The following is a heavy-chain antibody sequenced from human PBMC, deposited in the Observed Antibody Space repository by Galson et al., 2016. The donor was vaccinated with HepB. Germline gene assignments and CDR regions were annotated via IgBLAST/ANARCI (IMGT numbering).Heavy chain of an antibody. J-gene: IGHJ5*02. D-gene: IGHD1-26*01. CDR2: LSYDGSQE. Sequence: LRLSCAASGFPFSKYAIHWVRQAPGKGLEWVATLSYDGSQEYYADSVKGRFIISRDDSKSIAYLQMNSLKTEDTAVYYCSRLKSGSYVGWFDPWGQGTLVTVSS. V-gene: IGHV3-30*04. CDR1: GFPFSKYA. CDR3: SRLKSGSYVGWFDP.